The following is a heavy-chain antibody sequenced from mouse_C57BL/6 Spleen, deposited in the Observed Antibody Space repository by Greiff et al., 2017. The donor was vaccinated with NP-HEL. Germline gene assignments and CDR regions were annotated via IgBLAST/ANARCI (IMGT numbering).Heavy chain of an antibody. CDR1: GFTFSSYA. V-gene: IGHV5-9-1*02. J-gene: IGHJ2*01. D-gene: IGHD3-2*02. Sequence: EVKLMESGEGLVKPGGSLKLSCAASGFTFSSYAMSWVRQTPEKRLEWVAYISSGGDYIYYADTVKGRFTISRDNARNTLYLQMSSLKSEDTAMYYCTRAAQTLFDYWGQGTTLTVSS. CDR2: ISSGGDYI. CDR3: TRAAQTLFDY.